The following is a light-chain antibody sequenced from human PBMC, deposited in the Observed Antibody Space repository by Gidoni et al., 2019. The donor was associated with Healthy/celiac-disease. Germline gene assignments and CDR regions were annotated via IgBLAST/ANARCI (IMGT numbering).Light chain of an antibody. CDR1: QSISSY. J-gene: IGKJ3*01. CDR2: AAS. V-gene: IGKV1-39*01. CDR3: QQSYSTPPCT. Sequence: DIQMPPSPSSLSASVGDRVTIPCRASQSISSYLNWYQQKPGKAPKLLIYAASSLKSGVPSRFSVSGSGTDFTLTISSLKPEDFATYYCQQSYSTPPCTFXHXTKVDIK.